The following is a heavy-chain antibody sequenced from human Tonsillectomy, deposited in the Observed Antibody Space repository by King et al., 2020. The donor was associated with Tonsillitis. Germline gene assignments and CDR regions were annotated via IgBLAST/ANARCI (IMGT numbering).Heavy chain of an antibody. V-gene: IGHV3-23*04. CDR3: AKEAHDSSGYPWYFEY. Sequence: VQLVESGGGLVQPGGSLRLSCAASGFTFSRYAMSWVRQAPGKGLEWVSGISGSSGSRYYADSVKGRFTISRDNSKNTLYLQMNSLRAEDTAVYYCAKEAHDSSGYPWYFEYWGQGTLVTVSS. J-gene: IGHJ4*02. CDR2: ISGSSGSR. D-gene: IGHD3-22*01. CDR1: GFTFSRYA.